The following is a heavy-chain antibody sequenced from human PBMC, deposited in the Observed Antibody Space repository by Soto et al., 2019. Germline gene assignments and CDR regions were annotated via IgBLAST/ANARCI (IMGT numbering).Heavy chain of an antibody. CDR2: IIPIFGTA. CDR1: GGTFSSYA. D-gene: IGHD3-22*01. CDR3: ARAYYYDSSGYYEVAAFDI. J-gene: IGHJ3*02. V-gene: IGHV1-69*13. Sequence: SVKVSCKASGGTFSSYAISWVRQAPGQGLEWMGGIIPIFGTANYAQKFQGRVTITADESTSTAYMELSSLRSEDTAVYYCARAYYYDSSGYYEVAAFDIWGQGTMVTVSS.